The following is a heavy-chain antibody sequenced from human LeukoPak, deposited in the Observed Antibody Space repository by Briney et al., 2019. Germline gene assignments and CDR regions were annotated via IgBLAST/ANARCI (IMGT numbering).Heavy chain of an antibody. J-gene: IGHJ4*02. D-gene: IGHD3-9*01. CDR3: AKDRHYDILTD. CDR1: GFTFSSYA. Sequence: SGGSLRLSCAASGFTFSSYAMHWVRQAPGKGLEWVSAISGSGGSTYYADSVKGRFTISRDNSKNTLYLQMNSLRAEDTAVYYCAKDRHYDILTDWGQGTLVTVSS. V-gene: IGHV3-23*01. CDR2: ISGSGGST.